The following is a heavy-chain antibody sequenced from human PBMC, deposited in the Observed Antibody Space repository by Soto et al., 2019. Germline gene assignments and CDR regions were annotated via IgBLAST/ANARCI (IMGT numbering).Heavy chain of an antibody. CDR1: GGSISNYY. CDR2: ISYTGRP. CDR3: ARGGTYSDLLIRDRFDP. Sequence: SETLSLTCTFSGGSISNYYWNWIRQPPGKGLEWIGYISYTGRPNYNPSLESRVTVSVDTSKNQFSLKLSSVTAADMAIYYCARGGTYSDLLIRDRFDPWGQGTLVTVSS. V-gene: IGHV4-59*01. D-gene: IGHD6-13*01. J-gene: IGHJ5*02.